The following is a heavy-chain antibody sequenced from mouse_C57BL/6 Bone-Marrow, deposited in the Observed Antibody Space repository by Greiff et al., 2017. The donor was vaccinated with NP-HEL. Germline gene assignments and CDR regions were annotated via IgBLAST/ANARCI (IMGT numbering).Heavy chain of an antibody. D-gene: IGHD2-3*01. Sequence: VQLQQPGAELVMPGASVKLSCKASGYTFTSYWMHWVKQRPGQGLEWIGEIDPSDSYTNYNQKFKGKSTLTVDKSSSTAYMQLSSLTSEDSAVYYCSRSGLYDGYYEDSWGQGTTLTVSS. V-gene: IGHV1-69*01. CDR2: IDPSDSYT. J-gene: IGHJ2*01. CDR1: GYTFTSYW. CDR3: SRSGLYDGYYEDS.